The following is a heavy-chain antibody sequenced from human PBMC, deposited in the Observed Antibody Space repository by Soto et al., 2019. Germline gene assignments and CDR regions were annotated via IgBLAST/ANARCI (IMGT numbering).Heavy chain of an antibody. CDR3: ARGRITMVRGFSPYYYYGMDV. V-gene: IGHV4-39*07. D-gene: IGHD3-10*01. CDR1: GASISSGTFY. Sequence: SETLSLTCTVSGASISSGTFYWGWIRQPPGKGLESIANIYYDGSTYYNPSLKSRVTISLDTSKNQFSLKLSSVTAADTAVYYCARGRITMVRGFSPYYYYGMDVWGQGTTVTVSS. J-gene: IGHJ6*02. CDR2: IYYDGST.